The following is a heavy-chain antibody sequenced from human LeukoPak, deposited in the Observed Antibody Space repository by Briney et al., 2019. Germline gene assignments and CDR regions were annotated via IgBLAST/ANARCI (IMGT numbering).Heavy chain of an antibody. CDR2: MNPNSGYA. CDR1: GYSFNSYD. Sequence: ASVKVSCKASGYSFNSYDINWVRQAPGQGLEWMGWMNPNSGYAGFAQKFQGRVTSTRDTSTGTAYLELSSLRSEDTAVYFCARGEYYGSGSWGYWGQGTLVTVSS. D-gene: IGHD3-10*01. CDR3: ARGEYYGSGSWGY. V-gene: IGHV1-8*02. J-gene: IGHJ4*02.